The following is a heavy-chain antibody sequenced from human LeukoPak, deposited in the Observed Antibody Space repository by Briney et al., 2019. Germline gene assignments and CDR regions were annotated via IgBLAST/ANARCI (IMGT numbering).Heavy chain of an antibody. CDR2: MNPKNGKK. V-gene: IGHV1-8*02. CDR3: ARAHCDDTKCSHYVNMDA. CDR1: GDTFNNHD. J-gene: IGHJ6*03. D-gene: IGHD1-26*01. Sequence: ASVKVSCKGSGDTFNNHDINWVRQAPGQGLEWMGWMNPKNGKKGNPQKFQGRVTMTTNNPITTAYMELSSLSSEDTAVYYCARAHCDDTKCSHYVNMDAWGKGTTVTVSS.